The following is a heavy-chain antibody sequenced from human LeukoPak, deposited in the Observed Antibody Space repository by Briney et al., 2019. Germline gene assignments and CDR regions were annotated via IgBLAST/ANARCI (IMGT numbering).Heavy chain of an antibody. CDR3: ARDSSGWGAAFDI. D-gene: IGHD6-19*01. Sequence: GGSLRLSCAASGFTFSSYSMNWVRQAPGQGLERVSSISSSSSYIYYSDSVKGRFTISRDNAKNSLYLQMNSLRAEDTAVYYCARDSSGWGAAFDIWGQGTMVTVSS. CDR2: ISSSSSYI. V-gene: IGHV3-21*01. CDR1: GFTFSSYS. J-gene: IGHJ3*02.